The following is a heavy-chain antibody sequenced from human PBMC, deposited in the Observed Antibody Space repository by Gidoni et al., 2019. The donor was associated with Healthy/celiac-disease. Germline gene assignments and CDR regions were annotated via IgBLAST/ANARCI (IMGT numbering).Heavy chain of an antibody. D-gene: IGHD2-15*01. CDR2: ISGNSGRI. CDR3: AKDRSSAPDAFDI. J-gene: IGHJ3*02. V-gene: IGHV3-9*01. CDR1: GFTFDDYA. Sequence: EVQLVESGGGLVQPGRYLRLSCAASGFTFDDYAMHSVRQAPGKVLCGVEGISGNSGRIGDADSVKGRVTISRDNAKNSLYLQMNSRRAEDTALYYCAKDRSSAPDAFDIWGQGTMVTVSS.